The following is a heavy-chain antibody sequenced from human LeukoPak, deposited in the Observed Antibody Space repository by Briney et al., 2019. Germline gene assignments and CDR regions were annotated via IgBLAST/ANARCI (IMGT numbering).Heavy chain of an antibody. V-gene: IGHV3-48*01. Sequence: GGSLRLSCAASGFTFSSYSMNWVRQAPGKGLEWVSYISSSSSTIYYADSVKGRFTISRDNAKNSLYLQMNSLRAEDTAVYSCARDPYGSGSYGVFPWGQGTLVTVSS. CDR3: ARDPYGSGSYGVFP. D-gene: IGHD3-10*01. CDR2: ISSSSSTI. J-gene: IGHJ5*02. CDR1: GFTFSSYS.